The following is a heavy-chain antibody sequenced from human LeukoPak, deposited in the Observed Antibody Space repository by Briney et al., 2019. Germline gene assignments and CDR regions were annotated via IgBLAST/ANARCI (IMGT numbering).Heavy chain of an antibody. CDR3: AKTLVTTQGSYYYMDV. D-gene: IGHD4-17*01. CDR2: IRYDGSNK. V-gene: IGHV3-30*02. CDR1: GFTFSSYG. J-gene: IGHJ6*03. Sequence: GGSLRLSCAASGFTFSSYGMHWVRQAPGKGLEWVAFIRYDGSNKYYADSVKGRFTISRDNSKNTLYLQMNSLRPEDSAVYFCAKTLVTTQGSYYYMDVWGKGTTVTVSS.